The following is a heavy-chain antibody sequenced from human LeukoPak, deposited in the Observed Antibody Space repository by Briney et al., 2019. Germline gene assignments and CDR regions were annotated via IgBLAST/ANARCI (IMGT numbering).Heavy chain of an antibody. V-gene: IGHV4-34*01. CDR3: ARGRIAVAGPVPGMDV. CDR2: INRSGST. D-gene: IGHD6-19*01. J-gene: IGHJ6*02. Sequence: SETLSLTCAVYGGSFSGYYWSWIRQPPGKGLEWIGEINRSGSTNYNPSLKSRVTISVDTSKNQFSLKLSSVTAADTAVYYCARGRIAVAGPVPGMDVWGQGTTVTVSS. CDR1: GGSFSGYY.